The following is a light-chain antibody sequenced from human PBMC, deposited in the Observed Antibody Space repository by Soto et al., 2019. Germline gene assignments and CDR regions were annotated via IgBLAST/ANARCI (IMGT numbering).Light chain of an antibody. Sequence: EIVMTQSPATLSVSPGESATLSCRASQRISTNLAWYQHKRGQAPRLLIYGASSRATGIPDRFSGSGSGTDFTLTISRLEPEDFAVYYCQQYGSSPLAFGGGTKVDIK. CDR3: QQYGSSPLA. CDR2: GAS. CDR1: QRISTN. V-gene: IGKV3-20*01. J-gene: IGKJ4*01.